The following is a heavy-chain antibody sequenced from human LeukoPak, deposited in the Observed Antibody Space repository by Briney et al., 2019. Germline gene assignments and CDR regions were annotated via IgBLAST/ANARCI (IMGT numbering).Heavy chain of an antibody. CDR1: GFTFSSYA. CDR3: AKGRYYYAFDI. J-gene: IGHJ3*02. D-gene: IGHD3-10*01. V-gene: IGHV3-30*04. Sequence: PGRSLRLSCAASGFTFSSYAMHWVRQAPGKGLEWVAVISYDGSNKYYADSVKGRFTISRDNSKNTLYLQMNSLRAEDTAVYYCAKGRYYYAFDIWGQGTMVTVSS. CDR2: ISYDGSNK.